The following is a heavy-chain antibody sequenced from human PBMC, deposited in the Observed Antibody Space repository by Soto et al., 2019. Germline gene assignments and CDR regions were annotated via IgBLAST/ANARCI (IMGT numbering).Heavy chain of an antibody. V-gene: IGHV3-74*01. CDR1: AFNFSSYW. CDR2: ISHEGSST. D-gene: IGHD3-22*01. Sequence: PGGSLRLSCAASAFNFSSYWMHWVRQAPGKGLVWVSHISHEGSSTSYADSVKGRFTISRDNAKNTLYLQMNSLRAEDTAVYYCARGGSGNYYVIWEDISHYYGMDVWGQGTTVTVSS. CDR3: ARGGSGNYYVIWEDISHYYGMDV. J-gene: IGHJ6*02.